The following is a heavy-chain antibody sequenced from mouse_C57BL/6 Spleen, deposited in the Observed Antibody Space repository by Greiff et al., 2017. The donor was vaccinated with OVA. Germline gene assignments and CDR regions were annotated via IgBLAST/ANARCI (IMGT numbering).Heavy chain of an antibody. V-gene: IGHV1-20*01. J-gene: IGHJ3*01. CDR3: ARDGYDPAWFAY. Sequence: VHVKQSGPELVKPGDSVKISCKASGYSFTGYFMNWVMQSHGKSLEWIGRINPYNGDTFSNQKFKGKATLTVDKSSSTAHMELRSLTSEDSAVYYCARDGYDPAWFAYWGQGTLVTVSA. D-gene: IGHD2-2*01. CDR2: INPYNGDT. CDR1: GYSFTGYF.